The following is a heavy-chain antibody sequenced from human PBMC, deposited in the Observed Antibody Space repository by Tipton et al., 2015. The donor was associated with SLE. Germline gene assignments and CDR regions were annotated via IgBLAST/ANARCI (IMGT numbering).Heavy chain of an antibody. CDR2: IRSDGSTR. D-gene: IGHD3-16*01. CDR3: ARRINLDY. Sequence: SLRLSCAASGFTFSNYAMHWVRQAPDKGLEWVAYIRSDGSTRYYGNSVKGRFTISRDNSKNTLYMQMNSLRAEDTAVYYCARRINLDYWGQGTLVTVSS. V-gene: IGHV3-30*02. J-gene: IGHJ4*02. CDR1: GFTFSNYA.